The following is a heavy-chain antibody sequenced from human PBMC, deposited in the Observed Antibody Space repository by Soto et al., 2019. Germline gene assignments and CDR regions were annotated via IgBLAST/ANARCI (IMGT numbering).Heavy chain of an antibody. V-gene: IGHV4-34*01. D-gene: IGHD3-22*01. J-gene: IGHJ6*01. CDR2: INHSGST. Sequence: PSETLSLTCAVYGGSFSGYYWSWIRQPPGKGLEWIGEINHSGSTNYNPSLKSRVTISVDTSKNQFSLKLSSVTAADTAVYYCARLRVRSGYYLRDYYYGMDVWGQGTTVTVSS. CDR3: ARLRVRSGYYLRDYYYGMDV. CDR1: GGSFSGYY.